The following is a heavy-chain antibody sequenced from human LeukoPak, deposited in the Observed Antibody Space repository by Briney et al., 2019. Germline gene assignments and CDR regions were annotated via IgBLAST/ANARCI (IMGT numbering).Heavy chain of an antibody. CDR3: ARPFYDFWSGYYNTETYYFDY. CDR2: INHSGTT. V-gene: IGHV4-34*01. CDR1: GGSFSGYS. Sequence: SETLSLTCAVYGGSFSGYSWNWIRQPPGKGLEWIGEINHSGTTNYNPSLRSRVTISVDTSKNQFSLKLSSVTAADTAVYYCARPFYDFWSGYYNTETYYFDYWGQGTLVTVSS. D-gene: IGHD3-3*01. J-gene: IGHJ4*02.